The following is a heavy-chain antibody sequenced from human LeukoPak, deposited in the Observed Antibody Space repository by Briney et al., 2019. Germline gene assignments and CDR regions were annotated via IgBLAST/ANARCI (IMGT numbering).Heavy chain of an antibody. V-gene: IGHV3-7*01. CDR2: INQDGSEK. CDR3: ARDSTRSPYYDFWSGYYLSGMDV. CDR1: GNYW. D-gene: IGHD3-3*01. Sequence: GGSLRLSCAASGNYWMHWVRQAPGKGLEWVANINQDGSEKNYVDSVKGRFTISRDNAKTSFYLQMNSLRAEDTAVYYCARDSTRSPYYDFWSGYYLSGMDVWGQGTTVTVSS. J-gene: IGHJ6*02.